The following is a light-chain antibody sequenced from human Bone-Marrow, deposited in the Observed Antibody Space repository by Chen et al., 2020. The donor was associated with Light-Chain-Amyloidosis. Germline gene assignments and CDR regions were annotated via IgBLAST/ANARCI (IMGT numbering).Light chain of an antibody. Sequence: DIQMTQSPSTLSASVGDRVAITCRASQSINSWLAWYQQKPGNAPKLLLYKASTLQSGVPSRFSGSGSGTEFTLTISSLQPDDFATYYCQQYGDYTTFGQGTKVEVK. V-gene: IGKV1-5*03. CDR3: QQYGDYTT. J-gene: IGKJ1*01. CDR2: KAS. CDR1: QSINSW.